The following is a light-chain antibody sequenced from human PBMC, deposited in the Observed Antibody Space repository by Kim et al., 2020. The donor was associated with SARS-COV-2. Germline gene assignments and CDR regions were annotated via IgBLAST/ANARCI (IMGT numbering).Light chain of an antibody. CDR3: QQYNSYPCT. J-gene: IGKJ1*01. CDR2: NAS. V-gene: IGKV1-5*03. Sequence: DIQMTQSPSTLSASVGERATITCRASQSISNWLVWYQQKPGKAPKLLIYNASSLESGVPSRFSGSGSGTEFTLTISSLQPDDFASYYYQQYNSYPCTFGQGTKVDIK. CDR1: QSISNW.